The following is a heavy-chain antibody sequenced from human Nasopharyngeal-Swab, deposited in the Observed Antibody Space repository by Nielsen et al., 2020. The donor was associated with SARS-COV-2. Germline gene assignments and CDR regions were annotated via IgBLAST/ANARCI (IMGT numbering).Heavy chain of an antibody. D-gene: IGHD3-10*01. V-gene: IGHV5-10-1*01. J-gene: IGHJ3*02. Sequence: GESLKISCEGSGYSFSNYWISWVRQVPGKGLEWMGTFAPSYSYTDYSPSLRGHVTISVDRSISTAYLQWSSLKASDTAMYYCARQYQNYFGSGDYHGAFDIWGQGTMVTVSS. CDR3: ARQYQNYFGSGDYHGAFDI. CDR1: GYSFSNYW. CDR2: FAPSYSYT.